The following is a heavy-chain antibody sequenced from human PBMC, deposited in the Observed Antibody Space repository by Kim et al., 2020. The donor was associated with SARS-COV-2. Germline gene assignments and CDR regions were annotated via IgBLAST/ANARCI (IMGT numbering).Heavy chain of an antibody. J-gene: IGHJ4*02. D-gene: IGHD3-10*01. V-gene: IGHV1-3*01. CDR3: ARAAKNYGSGSYVY. Sequence: QKFQGRVTITRDTSASTAYMELSSLRSEDTAVYYCARAAKNYGSGSYVYWGQGTLVTVSS.